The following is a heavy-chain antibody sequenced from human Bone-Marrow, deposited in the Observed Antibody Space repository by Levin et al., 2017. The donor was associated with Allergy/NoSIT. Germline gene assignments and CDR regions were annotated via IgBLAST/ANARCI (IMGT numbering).Heavy chain of an antibody. CDR1: GGSVSSGSYY. CDR2: IYYSGST. J-gene: IGHJ6*02. D-gene: IGHD4-17*01. V-gene: IGHV4-61*01. CDR3: ARYAHDYGDHYYYYGMDG. Sequence: SETLSLTCTVSGGSVSSGSYYWSWIRQPPGKGLEWIGYIYYSGSTNYNPSLKSRVTISVDTSKNQFSLKLSSVTAADTAVYYCARYAHDYGDHYYYYGMDGWGQGTTVTVSS.